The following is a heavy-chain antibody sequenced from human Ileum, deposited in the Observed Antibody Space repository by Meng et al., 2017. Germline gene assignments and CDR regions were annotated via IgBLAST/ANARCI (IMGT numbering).Heavy chain of an antibody. V-gene: IGHV3-9*01. CDR2: ISWNSNNV. J-gene: IGHJ3*02. CDR3: AKDQSTGYSYDAFDI. Sequence: LKISCAASGFSFDYYVMHWVRQVPGKGLEWVAGISWNSNNVGHADSVQGRFTISRDNAKSSLYLQMNSLRAEDTAFYYCAKDQSTGYSYDAFDIWGQGTMVTVSS. D-gene: IGHD3-22*01. CDR1: GFSFDYYV.